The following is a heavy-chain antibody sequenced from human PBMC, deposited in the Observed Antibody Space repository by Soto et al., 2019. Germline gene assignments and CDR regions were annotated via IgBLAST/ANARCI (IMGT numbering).Heavy chain of an antibody. CDR3: ARLKSYYDSRGSSDY. V-gene: IGHV1-2*02. D-gene: IGHD3-22*01. Sequence: QVQLVQSGAAVKRPGASVKVSCKASGYTFTGYYIYWLRQAPGQGLEWMGWINPNNGDTNYAQKFQGRVTMTRDSSIGTAYLELSRLRSDDTTIYYCARLKSYYDSRGSSDYWGQGTLVTVSS. CDR2: INPNNGDT. J-gene: IGHJ4*02. CDR1: GYTFTGYY.